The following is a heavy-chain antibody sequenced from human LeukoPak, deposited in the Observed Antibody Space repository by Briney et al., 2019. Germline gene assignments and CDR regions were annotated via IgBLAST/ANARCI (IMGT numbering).Heavy chain of an antibody. V-gene: IGHV3-15*01. D-gene: IGHD5-12*01. CDR3: TTDTKDVVTTIGALDF. CDR1: GFTFSDYY. J-gene: IGHJ4*02. CDR2: TKSKADGGTT. Sequence: GGSLRLSCAASGFTFSDYYMSWIRQAPGKGLEWVGRTKSKADGGTTDYAAPVKGRFTISRDDSKNTLYVQMSSLKTEDTALYYCTTDTKDVVTTIGALDFWGQGILVTVSS.